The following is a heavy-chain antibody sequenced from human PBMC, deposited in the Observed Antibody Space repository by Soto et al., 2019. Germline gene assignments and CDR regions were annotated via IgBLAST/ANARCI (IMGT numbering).Heavy chain of an antibody. D-gene: IGHD2-8*01. CDR2: ISSSSSTI. CDR1: GFTFSSYS. Sequence: GGSLRLSCAASGFTFSSYSMNWVRQAPGKGLEWVSYISSSSSTIYYADSVKGRFTISRDNAKNSLYLQMNSLRDEDTAVYYCARDKGRDWGMGTPDYWGQGTLVTVSS. CDR3: ARDKGRDWGMGTPDY. V-gene: IGHV3-48*02. J-gene: IGHJ4*02.